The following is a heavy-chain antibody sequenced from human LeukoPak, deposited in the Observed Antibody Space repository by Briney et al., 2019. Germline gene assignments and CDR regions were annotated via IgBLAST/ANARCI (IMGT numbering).Heavy chain of an antibody. CDR1: GITLSNYG. J-gene: IGHJ4*02. D-gene: IGHD3/OR15-3a*01. V-gene: IGHV3-23*01. CDR3: AKRGVVIRVILVGFHKETYYFES. CDR2: ISDSGGRI. Sequence: GGSLRLSCAVSGITLSNYGMSWVRQAPGKGLEWVAGISDSGGRINYADSVKGRFTISRDNPKNTLYLQMNSLRAEDTAVYFCAKRGVVIRVILVGFHKETYYFESWGQGALVTVSS.